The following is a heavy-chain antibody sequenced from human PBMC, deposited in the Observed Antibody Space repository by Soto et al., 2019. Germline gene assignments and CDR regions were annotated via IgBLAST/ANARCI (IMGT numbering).Heavy chain of an antibody. CDR1: GFTFSSYW. CDR2: INSDGSST. J-gene: IGHJ6*02. V-gene: IGHV3-74*01. D-gene: IGHD1-26*01. CDR3: WSPQSYYYYGMDV. Sequence: GGSLRLSCAASGFTFSSYWMHWVRQAPGKGLVWVSRINSDGSSTSYADSVKGRFTISRDNANNTLYLQMNSLRAEDTAVYYCWSPQSYYYYGMDVWGQGTTVTVSS.